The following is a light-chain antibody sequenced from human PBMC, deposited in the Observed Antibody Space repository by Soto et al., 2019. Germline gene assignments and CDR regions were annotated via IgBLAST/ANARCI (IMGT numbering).Light chain of an antibody. CDR1: SSDVGGYNY. CDR3: GSYASSSTLYV. Sequence: QSALTQPASVSWSPGQSITISCTGTSSDVGGYNYVSWYQQHSGKAPKLMIYDVSNRPSGVSNRFSGSKSGNTASLTISGLQADDEDAYYCGSYASSSTLYVFGTGTKVTVL. J-gene: IGLJ1*01. CDR2: DVS. V-gene: IGLV2-14*01.